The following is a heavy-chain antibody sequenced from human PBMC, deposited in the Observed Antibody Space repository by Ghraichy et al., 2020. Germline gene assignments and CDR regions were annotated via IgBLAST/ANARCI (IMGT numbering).Heavy chain of an antibody. CDR2: INHSGST. V-gene: IGHV4-34*01. CDR1: GGSFSGYS. D-gene: IGHD2-8*01. CDR3: ARGTQWFYYYYGMDV. Sequence: SETLSLTCAVYGGSFSGYSWSWIRQPPGKGLEWIGEINHSGSTNYNPSLKSRVTISVDTSKNQFSLKLSSVTAAATAVYYCARGTQWFYYYYGMDVWGQGTTVTVSS. J-gene: IGHJ6*02.